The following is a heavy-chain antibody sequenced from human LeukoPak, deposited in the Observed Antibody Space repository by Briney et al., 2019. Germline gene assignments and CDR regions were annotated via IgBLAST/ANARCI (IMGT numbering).Heavy chain of an antibody. D-gene: IGHD3-10*01. J-gene: IGHJ3*02. CDR2: ISGSGGST. CDR3: AKWLLWFGYEEAAFDI. V-gene: IGHV3-23*01. CDR1: GFTFSSYA. Sequence: QTGGSLRLSCAASGFTFSSYAMSWVRQAPGKGLEWVSAISGSGGSTYYADSVKGRFTISRDNSKNTLYLQMNSLRAEDTAVYYCAKWLLWFGYEEAAFDIWGQGTMVTVSS.